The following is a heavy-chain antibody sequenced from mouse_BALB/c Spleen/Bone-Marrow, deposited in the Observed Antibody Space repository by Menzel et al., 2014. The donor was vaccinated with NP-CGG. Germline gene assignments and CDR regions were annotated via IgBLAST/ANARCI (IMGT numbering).Heavy chain of an antibody. D-gene: IGHD2-3*01. CDR2: INPSNGRT. V-gene: IGHV1S81*02. Sequence: QVQLQQPGAELVKPGASVRLSCKASGYSFTTYWIHWVKQRPGQGLEWIGEINPSNGRTNYNEKFKSKATLTVDKSSSTADMQRSSLTSEDSAVYYCARYDGPAWFAYRGQGTLVTVSA. J-gene: IGHJ3*01. CDR1: GYSFTTYW. CDR3: ARYDGPAWFAY.